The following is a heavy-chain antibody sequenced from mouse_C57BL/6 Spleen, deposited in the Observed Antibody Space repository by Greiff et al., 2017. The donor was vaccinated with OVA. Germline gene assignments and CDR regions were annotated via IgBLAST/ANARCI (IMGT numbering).Heavy chain of an antibody. CDR3: ARHGGGRDWYFDV. V-gene: IGHV2-6-1*01. J-gene: IGHJ1*03. CDR1: GFSLTSYG. D-gene: IGHD3-3*01. CDR2: IWSDGST. Sequence: QVQLKESGPGLVAPSQSLSITCTVSGFSLTSYGVHWVRQPPGKGLEWLVVIWSDGSTTYNSALKSRMSISKDNSKSQVFLTMNSLHTDDTAMYYCARHGGGRDWYFDVWGTGTTVTVSS.